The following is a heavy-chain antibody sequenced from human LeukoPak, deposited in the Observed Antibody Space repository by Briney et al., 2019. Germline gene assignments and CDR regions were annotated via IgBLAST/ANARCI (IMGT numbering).Heavy chain of an antibody. D-gene: IGHD4-23*01. J-gene: IGHJ4*02. CDR2: ISSDGSII. CDR3: ATAGYGGNSEG. V-gene: IGHV3-74*01. CDR1: GFSFSSYW. Sequence: GGSLRLSCAASGFSFSSYWMHWVRQAPGKGLVWVSRISSDGSIINYADSVKGRFTISRDNAKNTLYLQMNSLRAEDTAVYYCATAGYGGNSEGWGQGTLVTVSS.